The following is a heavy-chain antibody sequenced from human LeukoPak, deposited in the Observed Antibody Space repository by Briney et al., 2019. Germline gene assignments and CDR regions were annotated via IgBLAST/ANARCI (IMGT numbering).Heavy chain of an antibody. CDR2: IHDSGST. Sequence: SETLSLTCTVSGGSISGYYWSWIRHAPGKGLGWIGYIHDSGSTDYNPSLKSRVTISIDTSRNQFSLRVSSVTAADTAVYYCARGRWLQLPDYWGQGALVTVSS. CDR1: GGSISGYY. J-gene: IGHJ4*02. V-gene: IGHV4-59*01. D-gene: IGHD5-24*01. CDR3: ARGRWLQLPDY.